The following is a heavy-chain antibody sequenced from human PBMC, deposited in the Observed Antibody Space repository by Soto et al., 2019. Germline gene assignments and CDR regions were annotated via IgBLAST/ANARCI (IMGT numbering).Heavy chain of an antibody. CDR1: GYTFSSYW. D-gene: IGHD3-10*01. J-gene: IGHJ4*02. Sequence: EVPLVESGGGLVQPGGSLSLSCAASGYTFSSYWMHWVRQVPGKGLVWVSRINRDGSTTDYADSVKGRFTISRDNAKNTLYLQMNSLRAEDTAVYHCARDLRGPYDYWGQGTLVTVSS. CDR3: ARDLRGPYDY. V-gene: IGHV3-74*01. CDR2: INRDGSTT.